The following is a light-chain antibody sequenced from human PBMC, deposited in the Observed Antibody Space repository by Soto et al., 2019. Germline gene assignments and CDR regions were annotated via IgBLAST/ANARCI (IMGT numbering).Light chain of an antibody. V-gene: IGKV1-5*03. CDR1: QSISNW. CDR3: QRYDRSPYT. Sequence: DIQMTQSPSTLSASVGDTVTITCRASQSISNWLAWYQQKPGQAPKLLIHKASTLESGVPSRFSGSGSGTDFTLPLSCLQPDDCATFYCQRYDRSPYTFGQGTKLEIK. CDR2: KAS. J-gene: IGKJ2*01.